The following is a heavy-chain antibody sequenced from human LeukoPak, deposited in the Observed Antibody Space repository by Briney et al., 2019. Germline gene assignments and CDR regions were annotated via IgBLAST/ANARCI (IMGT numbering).Heavy chain of an antibody. Sequence: SDTLSLTCAVSGYSISSSNYWAWIRQPPGKGLEWIGHIYYSGSIYYNPSLKSRVTMSVDTSKNQFSLKLSSVTAADTAVYYCARELYGDYVDYWGQGTLVTVSS. V-gene: IGHV4-28*05. CDR2: IYYSGSI. J-gene: IGHJ4*02. CDR1: GYSISSSNY. D-gene: IGHD3-10*01. CDR3: ARELYGDYVDY.